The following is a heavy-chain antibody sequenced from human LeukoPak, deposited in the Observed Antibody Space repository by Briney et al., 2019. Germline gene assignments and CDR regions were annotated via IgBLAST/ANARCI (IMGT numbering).Heavy chain of an antibody. CDR2: ISYDGSNK. CDR3: ARDRRGYSGYDYLSGGLDY. CDR1: GFTFSSYA. Sequence: GGSLRLSCAASGFTFSSYAKHWVRQAPGKGLEWVAVISYDGSNKYYADSVKGRFTISRDNSKNTLYLQMNSLRAEDTAVYYCARDRRGYSGYDYLSGGLDYWGQGTLVTVSS. D-gene: IGHD5-12*01. V-gene: IGHV3-30-3*01. J-gene: IGHJ4*02.